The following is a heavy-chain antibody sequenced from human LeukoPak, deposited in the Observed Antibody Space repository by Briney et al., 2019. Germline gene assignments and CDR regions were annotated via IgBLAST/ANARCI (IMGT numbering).Heavy chain of an antibody. CDR2: INPNSGDT. Sequence: GAAVKVSCKASGYTFTDYYMYWVRQAPGQGLEWMGRINPNSGDTFYAQKLQGRVTMTRDTSISTAYMELSRLRSDGTAVYYCARVMKATVRTSNFDYWGQGTLITVSS. V-gene: IGHV1-2*06. J-gene: IGHJ4*02. CDR3: ARVMKATVRTSNFDY. D-gene: IGHD4-17*01. CDR1: GYTFTDYY.